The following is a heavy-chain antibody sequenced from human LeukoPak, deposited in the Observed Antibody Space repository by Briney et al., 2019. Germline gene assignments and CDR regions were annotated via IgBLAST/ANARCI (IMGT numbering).Heavy chain of an antibody. D-gene: IGHD5-24*01. CDR3: KMGRGARRKYYYYYMDV. CDR2: IHYSGST. V-gene: IGHV4-59*12. CDR1: GGSISSYY. J-gene: IGHJ6*03. Sequence: SETLSLTCTVSGGSISSYYWSWVRQPPGKGLEWIGYIHYSGSTKYNPSLNSRVTISVDTSKNQFSLKLSSVTAADTAVYYCKMGRGARRKYYYYYMDVWGKGTTVTVSS.